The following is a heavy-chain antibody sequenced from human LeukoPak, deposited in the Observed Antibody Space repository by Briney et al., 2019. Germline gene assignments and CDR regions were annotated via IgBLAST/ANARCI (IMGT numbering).Heavy chain of an antibody. CDR3: ATGTVTTAFDY. J-gene: IGHJ4*02. CDR1: GGSFSGYY. Sequence: PSETLSLTCAVYGGSFSGYYWTWIRQPPGKGLEWIGEINHSGSTNYNPSLKSRVTISVDTSKNQFPPKLSSVTAADTAVYYCATGTVTTAFDYWGQGTLVTVSS. D-gene: IGHD4-11*01. V-gene: IGHV4-34*01. CDR2: INHSGST.